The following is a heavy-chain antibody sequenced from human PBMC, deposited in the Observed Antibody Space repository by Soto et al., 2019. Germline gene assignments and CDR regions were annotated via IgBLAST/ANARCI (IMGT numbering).Heavy chain of an antibody. D-gene: IGHD3-3*01. CDR3: ARDGNFWSGYYYYYYMDV. CDR1: GFTFSSYG. V-gene: IGHV3-33*01. J-gene: IGHJ6*03. CDR2: IWYDGSNK. Sequence: GGSLRLSCAASGFTFSSYGMHWVRQAPGKGLEWVAVIWYDGSNKYYADSVKGRFTISRDNSKNTLYLQMNSLRAEDTAVYYCARDGNFWSGYYYYYYMDVWGKGTTVTVSS.